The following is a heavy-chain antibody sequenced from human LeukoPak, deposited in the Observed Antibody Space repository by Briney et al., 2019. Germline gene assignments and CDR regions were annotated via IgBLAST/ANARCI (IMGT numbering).Heavy chain of an antibody. Sequence: GSLKISCKGSGYSFTNYWIAWVRQMPGKGLEWMGIIYPGDSDTRYSPSFQGQVTISADKSITTAYVQWSSLKASDTAMYYCARAYYGSSGFDYWGQGTLVTVSS. D-gene: IGHD3-10*01. V-gene: IGHV5-51*01. CDR3: ARAYYGSSGFDY. CDR2: IYPGDSDT. CDR1: GYSFTNYW. J-gene: IGHJ4*02.